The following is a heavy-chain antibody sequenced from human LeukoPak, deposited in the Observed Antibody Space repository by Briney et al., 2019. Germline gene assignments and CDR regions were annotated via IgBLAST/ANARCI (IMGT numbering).Heavy chain of an antibody. J-gene: IGHJ3*02. CDR2: ISAYNGNT. Sequence: GASLKVSCKASGYTFTSYGISWVRQAPGQGLEWIGWISAYNGNTNYAQKLQGRVTMTTDTSTSTAYMELRSLRSDDTAVYYCARSGYSYGGDAFDIWGQGTLVTVSS. CDR3: ARSGYSYGGDAFDI. V-gene: IGHV1-18*01. CDR1: GYTFTSYG. D-gene: IGHD5-18*01.